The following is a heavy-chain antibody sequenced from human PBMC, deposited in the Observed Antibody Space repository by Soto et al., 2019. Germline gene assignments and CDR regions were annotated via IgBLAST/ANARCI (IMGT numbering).Heavy chain of an antibody. J-gene: IGHJ4*02. CDR2: AYYRSSWYN. CDR1: GDSLSTNGVA. D-gene: IGHD6-19*01. CDR3: ARGSHSSFDY. V-gene: IGHV6-1*01. Sequence: SQTLSLTCFISGDSLSTNGVAWNWIRQSPSRGLEWLGRAYYRSSWYNDYATSVKSRITINLDTSKNQFSLQLDSVTPEDTAVYFCARGSHSSFDYWGQGTVVTVSS.